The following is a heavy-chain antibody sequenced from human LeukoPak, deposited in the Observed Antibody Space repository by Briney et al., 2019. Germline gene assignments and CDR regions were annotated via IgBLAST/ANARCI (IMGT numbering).Heavy chain of an antibody. J-gene: IGHJ4*02. Sequence: GGALRLSCAASGFTFSSYSMNWVRPAPGKGLEGVSSISSSSSYIYYADSVKGRFTISRDNAKNSLYLQMNSLKAEDTAVYYCIGRRATDYGGQGTLATVSS. V-gene: IGHV3-21*01. CDR3: IGRRATDY. CDR2: ISSSSSYI. D-gene: IGHD6-6*01. CDR1: GFTFSSYS.